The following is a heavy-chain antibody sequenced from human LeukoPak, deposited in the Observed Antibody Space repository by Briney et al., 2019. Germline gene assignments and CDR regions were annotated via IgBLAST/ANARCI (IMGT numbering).Heavy chain of an antibody. Sequence: GGSLRLSCAASGFTFRTYWMSWVRQAPGKGMEWVACIQQIGGETYYEDSVKGRFTISRDNAKNSVYMQMNRLRGEDTPVYYCTIQRGWDYFDNWGEGALVIVSS. CDR1: GFTFRTYW. J-gene: IGHJ4*02. CDR2: IQQIGGET. D-gene: IGHD1-1*01. V-gene: IGHV3-7*01. CDR3: TIQRGWDYFDN.